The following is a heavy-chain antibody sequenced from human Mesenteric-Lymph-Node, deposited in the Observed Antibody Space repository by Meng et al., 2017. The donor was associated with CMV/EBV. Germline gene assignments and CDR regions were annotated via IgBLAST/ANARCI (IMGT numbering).Heavy chain of an antibody. D-gene: IGHD2-15*01. V-gene: IGHV3-53*01. CDR2: LYSCGST. CDR3: ARALGYINWFDP. J-gene: IGHJ5*02. CDR1: GFTFGDYA. Sequence: GGSLRLSCTASGFTFGDYAMSWVRQAPGKGLEWVSLLYSCGSTYYADSVKGRFTISRDNSKNTLYLQMNSLRAEDTAVYYCARALGYINWFDPWGQGTLVTVSS.